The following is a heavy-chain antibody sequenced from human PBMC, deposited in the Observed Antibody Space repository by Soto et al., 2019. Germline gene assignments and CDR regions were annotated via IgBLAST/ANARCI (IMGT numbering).Heavy chain of an antibody. CDR2: ITYPGGDT. V-gene: IGHV3-23*01. Sequence: GGSLCLSCAASGFTFSSSAMWWCRQAPGEGLEGGSVITYPGGDTLYADSVKGRFTISRDNSKNTLYLQMNSLRAEDAAIYFCAKASGESYPGRRVFDYWGQGTRVTVSS. D-gene: IGHD1-26*01. CDR3: AKASGESYPGRRVFDY. J-gene: IGHJ4*02. CDR1: GFTFSSSA.